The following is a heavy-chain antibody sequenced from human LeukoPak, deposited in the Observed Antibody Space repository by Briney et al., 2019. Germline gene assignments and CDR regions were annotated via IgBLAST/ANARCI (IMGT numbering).Heavy chain of an antibody. CDR3: GRNRGSLYY. CDR1: GFTFSGHW. J-gene: IGHJ4*02. Sequence: GGSLRLSCAASGFTFSGHWMSWVRQAPGKGPEWVANIDQDGSAKNYVDSVKGRFSISRDNAKNSLILQMNSLRDEDTAVYYCGRNRGSLYYWGQGTLVTVSS. V-gene: IGHV3-7*01. D-gene: IGHD1-14*01. CDR2: IDQDGSAK.